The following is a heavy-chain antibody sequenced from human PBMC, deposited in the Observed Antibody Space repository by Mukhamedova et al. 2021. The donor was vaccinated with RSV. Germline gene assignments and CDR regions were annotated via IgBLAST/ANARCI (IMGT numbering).Heavy chain of an antibody. CDR3: ARSHAIAARRGYYPMFDY. CDR2: GTVGDT. Sequence: GTVGDTYYPGSVKGRFTISRANAKNSLYLQMNSLRAGDTAVYYCARSHAIAARRGYYPMFDYWGQGTLVTVSS. D-gene: IGHD3-3*01. J-gene: IGHJ4*02. V-gene: IGHV3-13*01.